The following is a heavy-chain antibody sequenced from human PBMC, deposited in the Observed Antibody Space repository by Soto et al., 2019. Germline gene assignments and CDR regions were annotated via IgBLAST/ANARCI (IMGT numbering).Heavy chain of an antibody. V-gene: IGHV4-61*01. CDR2: IYYSGST. J-gene: IGHJ6*02. CDR1: GGSVSSGSYY. CDR3: ARDYYYDSSGYSPRHYYYGMDV. Sequence: QVQLQESGPGLVKPSETLSLTCTVSGGSVSSGSYYWSWIRQPPGKGLEWIGYIYYSGSTNYNPSHKSRVTISVDTSKNQFSLKLSSVTAADTAVYYCARDYYYDSSGYSPRHYYYGMDVWGQGTTVTVSS. D-gene: IGHD3-22*01.